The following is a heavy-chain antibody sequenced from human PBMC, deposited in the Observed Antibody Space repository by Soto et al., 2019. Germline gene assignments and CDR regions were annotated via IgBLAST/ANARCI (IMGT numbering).Heavy chain of an antibody. D-gene: IGHD3-10*01. J-gene: IGHJ4*02. CDR2: IDPSDSYT. CDR1: GYSFTTYW. V-gene: IGHV5-10-1*01. Sequence: PGESLKISGEGSGYSFTTYWISWVRQMPGKGLEWMGRIDPSDSYTNYSPSFQGHVTISADKSISTAYLQWSSLQASDTAVYYCARDPELWFGELLTTDYWGQGTLVTVSS. CDR3: ARDPELWFGELLTTDY.